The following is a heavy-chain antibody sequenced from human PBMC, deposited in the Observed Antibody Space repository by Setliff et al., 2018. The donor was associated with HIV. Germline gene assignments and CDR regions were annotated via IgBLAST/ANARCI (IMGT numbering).Heavy chain of an antibody. D-gene: IGHD3-10*01. CDR3: AGGVRGVVNGMDV. CDR1: GFTFSSYW. CDR2: LNTEGSST. J-gene: IGHJ6*02. V-gene: IGHV3-74*01. Sequence: GGSLRLSCAASGFTFSSYWMHWVRQAPGKGLVWVSRLNTEGSSTSYADSVKGRFTISRDNAKNTLYLQMNSLRAEDTAVYYCAGGVRGVVNGMDVWGQGTTVTVSS.